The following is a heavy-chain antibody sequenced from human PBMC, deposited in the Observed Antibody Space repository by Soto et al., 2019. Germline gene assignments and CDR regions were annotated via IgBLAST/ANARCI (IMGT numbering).Heavy chain of an antibody. CDR3: ARQIYDSDTGPNFQYYFDS. D-gene: IGHD3-22*01. CDR2: IDPSDSQT. Sequence: GESLKISCKGSGYSFAGYWITWVRQKPGKGLEWMGRIDPSDSQTYYSPSFRGHVTISVTKSITTVFLQWSSLSASDTAMYYCARQIYDSDTGPNFQYYFDSWGQGTLVTVSS. J-gene: IGHJ4*02. V-gene: IGHV5-10-1*01. CDR1: GYSFAGYW.